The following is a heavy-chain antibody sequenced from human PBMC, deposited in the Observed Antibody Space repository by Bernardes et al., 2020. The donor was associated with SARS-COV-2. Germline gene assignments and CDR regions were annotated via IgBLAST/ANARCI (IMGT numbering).Heavy chain of an antibody. CDR2: INPSGGST. J-gene: IGHJ3*02. Sequence: ASVKVSCKASGYTFTSYYMHWVRQAPGQGLEWMGIINPSGGSTSYAQKFQGRVTMTRDTSTSTVYMELSSLRSEDMAVYYCAHSYCSGGSCYSGDAFDIWGQGTMVTVSS. CDR3: AHSYCSGGSCYSGDAFDI. V-gene: IGHV1-46*01. CDR1: GYTFTSYY. D-gene: IGHD2-15*01.